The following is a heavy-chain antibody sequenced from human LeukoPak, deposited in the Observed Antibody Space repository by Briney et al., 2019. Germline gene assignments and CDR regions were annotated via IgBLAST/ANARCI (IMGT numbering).Heavy chain of an antibody. CDR3: ARHVGYGGSYGEFDI. D-gene: IGHD1-26*01. J-gene: IGHJ3*02. V-gene: IGHV4-39*01. CDR1: GGSTNIINYY. CDR2: IFYTGAT. Sequence: SETLSLTCTVSGGSTNIINYYWGWIRQPPGKGLEWYRSIFYTGATYYNPSLKTRVTISVDTSKNQFSLKLSSVTAADTAVFYCARHVGYGGSYGEFDIWGQGTMVTVSS.